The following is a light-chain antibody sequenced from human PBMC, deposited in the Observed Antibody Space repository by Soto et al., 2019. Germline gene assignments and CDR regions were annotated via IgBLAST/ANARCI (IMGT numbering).Light chain of an antibody. J-gene: IGKJ4*01. V-gene: IGKV1-12*01. CDR2: AAS. Sequence: DIPMTQSPSSVSAFVGDRVTITCRASQGITSWLAWYQQKPGKAPELLVYAASSLQSGVPSRFSGSGFGTDYTLTISSLQPEDSATYYCQQAASFPLIFGGGTKVEIK. CDR3: QQAASFPLI. CDR1: QGITSW.